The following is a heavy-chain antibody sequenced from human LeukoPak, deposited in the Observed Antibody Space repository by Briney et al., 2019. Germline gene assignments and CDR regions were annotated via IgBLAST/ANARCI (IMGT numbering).Heavy chain of an antibody. CDR3: AKEKYYYDSSGYNPDDAFDI. CDR1: GGTFSSYA. Sequence: EASVKVSCKASGGTFSSYAISWVRQAPGQGLEWMGGIIPIFGTANYAQKFQGRVTITADESTSTAYMELSSLRSEDTAVYYCAKEKYYYDSSGYNPDDAFDIWGQGTMVTVSS. CDR2: IIPIFGTA. J-gene: IGHJ3*02. D-gene: IGHD3-22*01. V-gene: IGHV1-69*13.